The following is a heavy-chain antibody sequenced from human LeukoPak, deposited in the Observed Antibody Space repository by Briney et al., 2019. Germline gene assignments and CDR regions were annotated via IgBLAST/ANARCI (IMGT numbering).Heavy chain of an antibody. CDR1: GFTFSSYS. Sequence: PGGSLRLSCAASGFTFSSYSMNWVRQAPGKGLEWVSYISTGSGTTYYADSVRGRFTISRDNAKNSLYLQMNSLRDEDTAVYYCARVPGYWGQGTLVTVSS. CDR2: ISTGSGTT. CDR3: ARVPGY. J-gene: IGHJ4*02. V-gene: IGHV3-48*02.